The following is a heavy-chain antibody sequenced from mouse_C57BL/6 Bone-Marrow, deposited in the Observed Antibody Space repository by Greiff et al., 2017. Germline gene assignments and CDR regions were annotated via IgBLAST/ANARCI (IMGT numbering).Heavy chain of an antibody. CDR2: IAPNSGGT. Sequence: QVQLQQPGAELVKPGASVKLSCKASGYTFTSYWMHWVKQRPGRGLEWIGRIAPNSGGTKYNEKFKSKATLTVDKPSSTAYMQLSSLTSEDSAVYYCARERVYYYYFDYWGQGTTLTVSS. V-gene: IGHV1-72*01. CDR3: ARERVYYYYFDY. J-gene: IGHJ2*01. D-gene: IGHD1-1*01. CDR1: GYTFTSYW.